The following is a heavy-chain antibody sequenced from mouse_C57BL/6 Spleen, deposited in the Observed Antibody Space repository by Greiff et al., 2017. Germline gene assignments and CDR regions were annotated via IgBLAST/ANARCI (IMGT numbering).Heavy chain of an antibody. CDR1: GYSITSGYY. CDR3: ARQDGYGSSYWHLDD. D-gene: IGHD1-1*01. Sequence: EVHLVESGPGLVKPSQSLSLTCSVTGYSITSGYYWNWIRQFPGNKLEWMGYISYDGSNNYNPSLKNRISITRDKSKNQFCLKLNSVTTEDTATYYCARQDGYGSSYWHLDDWGTGTTVTVSS. CDR2: ISYDGSN. J-gene: IGHJ1*03. V-gene: IGHV3-6*01.